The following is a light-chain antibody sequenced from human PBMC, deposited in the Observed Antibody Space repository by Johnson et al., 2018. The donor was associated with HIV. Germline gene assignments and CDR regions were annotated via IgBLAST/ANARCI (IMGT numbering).Light chain of an antibody. V-gene: IGLV1-51*01. CDR2: DTD. CDR1: SSNIGNNF. Sequence: QSVLTQPPSVSAAPGQKVTVSCSGSSSNIGNNFVSWYQQVPGTAPKLLIYDTDKRPSGIPDRFSGSKSGTSALLGITGLQTGDEADYYCGTWDSLIAHYVCGPGTKLTVL. J-gene: IGLJ1*01. CDR3: GTWDSLIAHYV.